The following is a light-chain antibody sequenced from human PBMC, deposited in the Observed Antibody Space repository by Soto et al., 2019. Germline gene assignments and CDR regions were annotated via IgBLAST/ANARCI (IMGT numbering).Light chain of an antibody. Sequence: EIVMTQSPATLSLSPGERATLSCRASQNINTNLAWYHQKPGQPPRLLMYGASTRATDIPARFSGSGSGTEFALTISSLQSEDFAVYYCQQYSNWPYTFGQGTKLEIK. J-gene: IGKJ2*01. CDR2: GAS. CDR3: QQYSNWPYT. V-gene: IGKV3-15*01. CDR1: QNINTN.